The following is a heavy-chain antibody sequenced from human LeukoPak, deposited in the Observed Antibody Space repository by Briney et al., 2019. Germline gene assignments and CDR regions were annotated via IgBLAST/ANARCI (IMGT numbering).Heavy chain of an antibody. CDR3: ASRSTSWYFDY. CDR1: GFTFTNYA. CDR2: ISGSGGST. D-gene: IGHD2-2*01. Sequence: PGGSQRLSCAASGFTFTNYAMSWVRQAPGKGLEWVSGISGSGGSTYYADSVKGRFTISRDNSKNTLYLQMNSLRAEDTAIYYCASRSTSWYFDYWGQGTLVTVSS. V-gene: IGHV3-23*01. J-gene: IGHJ4*02.